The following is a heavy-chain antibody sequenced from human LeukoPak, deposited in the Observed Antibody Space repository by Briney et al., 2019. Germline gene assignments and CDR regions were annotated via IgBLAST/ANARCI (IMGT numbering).Heavy chain of an antibody. CDR2: IRGSGGST. CDR3: AKAPSGRYYNVVY. D-gene: IGHD3-10*01. CDR1: GFTFSSYA. Sequence: GGSLRLSCAASGFTFSSYAMSWVRQAPGKGLEWVSAIRGSGGSTYYADSVKGWSTMSRDNTKNTLYLQMNSLRAEDTAVYYCAKAPSGRYYNVVYWGQGTLVTVPS. J-gene: IGHJ4*02. V-gene: IGHV3-23*01.